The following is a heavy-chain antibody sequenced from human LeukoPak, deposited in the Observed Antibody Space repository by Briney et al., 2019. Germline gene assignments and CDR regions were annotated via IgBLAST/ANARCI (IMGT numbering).Heavy chain of an antibody. CDR1: GGTFSSYA. CDR3: AYASGSYRHWFDP. Sequence: SVKVSCKASGGTFSSYAISWVRQAPGQGLEWMGRIIPILGIANYAQKFQGRVTITADESTSTAYMEPSSLRSEDTAVYYCAYASGSYRHWFDPWGQGTLVTVSS. CDR2: IIPILGIA. V-gene: IGHV1-69*04. J-gene: IGHJ5*02. D-gene: IGHD1-26*01.